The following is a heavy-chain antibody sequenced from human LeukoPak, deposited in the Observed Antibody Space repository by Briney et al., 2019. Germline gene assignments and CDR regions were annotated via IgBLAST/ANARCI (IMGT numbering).Heavy chain of an antibody. Sequence: ASVKVSCTASGYTFTCYYLHWVRHAPGQGLGWMGRSNPNSGGTNYAQKFQGRVTTTRDTSISTAYMELSRLRSDYTAVYCCARDLDCTRGICYTSAAFDIWGQGTMATVSS. D-gene: IGHD2-8*01. CDR3: ARDLDCTRGICYTSAAFDI. V-gene: IGHV1-2*06. J-gene: IGHJ3*02. CDR2: SNPNSGGT. CDR1: GYTFTCYY.